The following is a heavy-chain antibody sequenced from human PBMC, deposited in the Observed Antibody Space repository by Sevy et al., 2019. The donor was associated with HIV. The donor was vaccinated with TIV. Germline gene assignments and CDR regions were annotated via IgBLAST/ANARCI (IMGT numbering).Heavy chain of an antibody. CDR3: ARDSPPRSGYSGYDRPYYFDY. D-gene: IGHD5-12*01. V-gene: IGHV3-48*02. J-gene: IGHJ4*02. CDR1: GFTFSSYS. Sequence: GGSLRLSCAASGFTFSSYSMNWVRQAPGKGLEWVSYISSSSTIYYADSVKGRFTISRDNAKNSLYLQMNSLRDEDTAVYYCARDSPPRSGYSGYDRPYYFDYWGQGTLVTVSS. CDR2: ISSSSTI.